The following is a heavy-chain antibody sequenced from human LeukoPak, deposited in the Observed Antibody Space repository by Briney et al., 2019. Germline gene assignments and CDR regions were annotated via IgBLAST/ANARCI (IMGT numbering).Heavy chain of an antibody. D-gene: IGHD6-19*01. J-gene: IGHJ4*02. CDR3: ANPYSSGWY. V-gene: IGHV3-23*01. Sequence: GGSLRRSCAASGFTFSSYAMSWVRQTPVKGLELCPAIIGIGVSTYYADSVKGRFTTYRDNSKNTLYLQMNRLSADDTTVSYSANPYSSGWYWGQGTLVTVSS. CDR2: IIGIGVST. CDR1: GFTFSSYA.